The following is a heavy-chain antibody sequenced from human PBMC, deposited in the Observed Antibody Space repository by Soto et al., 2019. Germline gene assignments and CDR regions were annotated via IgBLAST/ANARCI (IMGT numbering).Heavy chain of an antibody. V-gene: IGHV1-8*02. Sequence: ASVKVSCKASGYTFTSYAMHWARQATGQGLEWMGWMHPNSGNTGYAQKFQGRVTMTRNTSISTAYMELSSLTSEDTAVYYCARGLSYRQDWGQGTLVTVSS. J-gene: IGHJ4*02. CDR3: ARGLSYRQD. D-gene: IGHD1-26*01. CDR2: MHPNSGNT. CDR1: GYTFTSYA.